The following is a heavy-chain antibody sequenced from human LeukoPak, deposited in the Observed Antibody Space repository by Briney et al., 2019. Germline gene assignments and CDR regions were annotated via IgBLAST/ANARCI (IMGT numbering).Heavy chain of an antibody. Sequence: PGGSLRLSCAVSGFTFGSYAMDWVRQAPGKGLEWVSAISGSGGSAYYADSVKGRFTISRDNSKYTLYLQMNSLRAEDTAVYYCAKDLHDYGDYVGWFDSWGQGTLVTVSS. CDR1: GFTFGSYA. J-gene: IGHJ5*01. V-gene: IGHV3-23*01. D-gene: IGHD4-17*01. CDR2: ISGSGGSA. CDR3: AKDLHDYGDYVGWFDS.